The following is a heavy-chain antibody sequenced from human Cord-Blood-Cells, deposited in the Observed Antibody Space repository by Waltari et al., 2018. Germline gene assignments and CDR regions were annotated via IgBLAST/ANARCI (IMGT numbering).Heavy chain of an antibody. Sequence: QLQLQESGPGLVKPSATLSLTCTVSGGSTSSSSYYWGWIRQPPGKGLEWIGSIYYSGSTYYNPSLKSRVTISVDTSKNQFSLKLSSVTAADTAVYYCARALGYCSSTSCYPYNWFDPWGQGTLVTVSS. CDR2: IYYSGST. D-gene: IGHD2-2*01. CDR3: ARALGYCSSTSCYPYNWFDP. CDR1: GGSTSSSSYY. J-gene: IGHJ5*02. V-gene: IGHV4-39*01.